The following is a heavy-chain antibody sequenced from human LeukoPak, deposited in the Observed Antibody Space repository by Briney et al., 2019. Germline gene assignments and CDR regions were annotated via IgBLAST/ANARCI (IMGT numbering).Heavy chain of an antibody. J-gene: IGHJ4*02. V-gene: IGHV1-2*02. CDR1: GYTFTFYY. D-gene: IGHD4/OR15-4a*01. CDR2: INPNSGGT. CDR3: ARYCPGVLTCVENYFYHY. Sequence: GASVTVSCTASGYTFTFYYIHWVRHAPGQGLEWMGWINPNSGGTNYAQEFQGRVTMTSDTSISTAYMELSGLRSDDTASYYCARYCPGVLTCVENYFYHYWGQGTLVTVSS.